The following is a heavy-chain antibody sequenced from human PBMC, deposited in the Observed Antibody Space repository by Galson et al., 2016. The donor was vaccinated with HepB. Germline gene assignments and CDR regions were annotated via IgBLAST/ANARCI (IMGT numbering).Heavy chain of an antibody. CDR1: GGTSNMYA. D-gene: IGHD2-15*01. Sequence: SVKVSCKASGGTSNMYAISWVRQAPGQGLEWMGGVIPIFGTANYAQKFQGRVTIIADESTSAVYMELSSLRSEDTAVYYCARDRVVVDTSRGHYYYYCMDVWGQGTTVTVSS. V-gene: IGHV1-69*13. J-gene: IGHJ6*02. CDR3: ARDRVVVDTSRGHYYYYCMDV. CDR2: VIPIFGTA.